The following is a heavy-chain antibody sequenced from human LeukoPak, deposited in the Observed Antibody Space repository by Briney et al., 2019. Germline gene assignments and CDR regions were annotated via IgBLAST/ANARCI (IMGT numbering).Heavy chain of an antibody. V-gene: IGHV3-30*18. CDR3: AKDSSADDSSGYSYYFDY. CDR1: GFTFSSDG. D-gene: IGHD3-22*01. J-gene: IGHJ4*02. CDR2: ISFDATNK. Sequence: GRSLRLSCAASGFTFSSDGMHWVRQAPGXGLEWVAVISFDATNKYYADSVKGRFTISRDNSKTTLYLQMNSLRAEDTAVYYCAKDSSADDSSGYSYYFDYWGQGTLVTVSS.